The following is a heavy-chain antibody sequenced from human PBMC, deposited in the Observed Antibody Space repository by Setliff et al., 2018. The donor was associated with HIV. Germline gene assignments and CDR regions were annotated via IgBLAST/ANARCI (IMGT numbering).Heavy chain of an antibody. CDR1: GFSVSNKY. D-gene: IGHD3-3*01. CDR3: AKETADYDFWSGYPPFDY. Sequence: PGGSLRLSCAVSGFSVSNKYMTWVRQAPGKGLEWVSGISGGDGSAYYADSVKGRFTISRDNSKNTLFLQMNSLRADDTAVYYCAKETADYDFWSGYPPFDYWGQGTLVTVSS. CDR2: ISGGDGSA. V-gene: IGHV3-23*01. J-gene: IGHJ4*02.